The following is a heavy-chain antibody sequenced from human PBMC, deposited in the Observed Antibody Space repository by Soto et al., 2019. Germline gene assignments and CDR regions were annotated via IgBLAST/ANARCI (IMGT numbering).Heavy chain of an antibody. CDR3: ANLPSRYYYYGMGV. Sequence: GGSLRLSCAASGFTFSSYAMSWVRQAPGKGLEWVSAISGSGVSTYYADSVKGRFTMSRDNSKNTLYLQMNSLRGEDTAVYYCANLPSRYYYYGMGVWGQGTTVTVSS. V-gene: IGHV3-23*01. J-gene: IGHJ6*02. CDR2: ISGSGVST. D-gene: IGHD6-6*01. CDR1: GFTFSSYA.